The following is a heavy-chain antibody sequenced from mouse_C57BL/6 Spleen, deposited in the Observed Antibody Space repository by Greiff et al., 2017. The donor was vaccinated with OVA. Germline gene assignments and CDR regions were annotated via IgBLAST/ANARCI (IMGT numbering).Heavy chain of an antibody. Sequence: VQLQQSGAELVRPGASVKLSCTASGFNIKDDYMHWVKQRPEQGLEWIGWLDPENGDTEYASKFQGKATITADTSSNTAYLQLSSLTSEDTAVYYCTKIYYDYDGAMDYWGQGTSVTVSS. CDR1: GFNIKDDY. J-gene: IGHJ4*01. D-gene: IGHD2-4*01. CDR3: TKIYYDYDGAMDY. CDR2: LDPENGDT. V-gene: IGHV14-4*01.